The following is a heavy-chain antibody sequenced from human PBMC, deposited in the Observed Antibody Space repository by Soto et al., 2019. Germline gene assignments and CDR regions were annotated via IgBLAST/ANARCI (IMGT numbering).Heavy chain of an antibody. Sequence: GGSLRLSCAASGFTFSSYAMSWVRQPPGKGLEWVSSISSSGSAIYSADSVRGRFTTSRDNAKSSLYLQMNSLRAEDTAVYYCARDLRSADCTSSSCDVFDYWGQGTLVTVSS. CDR3: ARDLRSADCTSSSCDVFDY. J-gene: IGHJ4*02. V-gene: IGHV3-21*06. CDR1: GFTFSSYA. CDR2: ISSSGSAI. D-gene: IGHD2-2*01.